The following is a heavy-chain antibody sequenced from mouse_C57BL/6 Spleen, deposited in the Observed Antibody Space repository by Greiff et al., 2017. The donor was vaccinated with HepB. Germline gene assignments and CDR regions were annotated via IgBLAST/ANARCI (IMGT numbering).Heavy chain of an antibody. Sequence: EVKLMESGGGLVKPGGSLKLSCAASGFTFSDYGMHWVRQAPEKGLEWVAYISSGSSTIYYADTVKGRFTISRDNAKNTLFLQMTSLRSEDTAMYYCARGYYDYDGWYFDVWGTGTTVTVSS. CDR3: ARGYYDYDGWYFDV. CDR2: ISSGSSTI. J-gene: IGHJ1*03. D-gene: IGHD2-4*01. V-gene: IGHV5-17*01. CDR1: GFTFSDYG.